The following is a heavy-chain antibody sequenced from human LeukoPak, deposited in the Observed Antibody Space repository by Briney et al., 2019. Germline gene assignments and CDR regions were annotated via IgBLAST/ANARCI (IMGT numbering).Heavy chain of an antibody. V-gene: IGHV1-18*01. D-gene: IGHD2-2*01. Sequence: ASVKVSCKASGYTFTSYGISWVRQAPGQGLEWMGWISAYNGNTNYAQKLQGRVTMTTDTSTSTACMELSSLRSEDTAVYYCASKLVVPADRYYYYGMDVWGQGTTVTVSS. CDR3: ASKLVVPADRYYYYGMDV. CDR1: GYTFTSYG. CDR2: ISAYNGNT. J-gene: IGHJ6*02.